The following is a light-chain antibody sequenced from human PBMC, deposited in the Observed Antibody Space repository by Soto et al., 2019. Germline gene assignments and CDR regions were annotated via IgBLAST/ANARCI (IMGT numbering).Light chain of an antibody. CDR2: DAS. Sequence: VLTQSPATLSLSPGERSTLSCRASQSVGTYLAWYQHRPGQAPRLLIYDASNRATGIPARFSGGASGTDFTLTISSLEPEDFVLYYCQGRSNWAWTFGQGTKVDIK. CDR3: QGRSNWAWT. J-gene: IGKJ1*01. CDR1: QSVGTY. V-gene: IGKV3-11*01.